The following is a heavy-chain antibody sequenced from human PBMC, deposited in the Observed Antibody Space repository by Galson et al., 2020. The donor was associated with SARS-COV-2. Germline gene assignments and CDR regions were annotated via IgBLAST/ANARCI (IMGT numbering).Heavy chain of an antibody. J-gene: IGHJ4*02. Sequence: SLRLSCAASGFTFSSYGMHWVRQAPGKGLEWVAVISYDGNNKYYADSVKGRFTISRDNSKNTLYLQMNSLRAEDTAVFYCAKAFSGYYSDNFDYWGQGTLVTVSS. CDR1: GFTFSSYG. CDR3: AKAFSGYYSDNFDY. D-gene: IGHD3-22*01. CDR2: ISYDGNNK. V-gene: IGHV3-30*18.